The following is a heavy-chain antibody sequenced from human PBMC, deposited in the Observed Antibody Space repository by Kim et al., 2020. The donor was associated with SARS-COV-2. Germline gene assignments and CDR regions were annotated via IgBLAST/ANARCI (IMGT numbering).Heavy chain of an antibody. CDR3: VRDNYWTPDY. D-gene: IGHD4-4*01. Sequence: TIYVDAVKSRFTITRDNAKNTLDLQMSSLRTEDTAVDYFVRDNYWTPDYWGQGTLVTVSS. CDR2: T. V-gene: IGHV3-74*01. J-gene: IGHJ4*02.